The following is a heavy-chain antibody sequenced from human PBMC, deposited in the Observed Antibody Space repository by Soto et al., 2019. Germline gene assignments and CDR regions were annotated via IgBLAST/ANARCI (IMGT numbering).Heavy chain of an antibody. CDR3: ARMSYFYDKWYFDL. J-gene: IGHJ2*01. V-gene: IGHV4-30-4*08. CDR1: GGSISSGDYY. Sequence: SETLSLTCPVSGGSISSGDYYWSWIRQPPGKGLEWIGYIYYSGTTDYIPSLKSRLSMSIDKSQNQFTLKLNSVTAADTATYYCARMSYFYDKWYFDLWGRGTLVTV. D-gene: IGHD3-22*01. CDR2: IYYSGTT.